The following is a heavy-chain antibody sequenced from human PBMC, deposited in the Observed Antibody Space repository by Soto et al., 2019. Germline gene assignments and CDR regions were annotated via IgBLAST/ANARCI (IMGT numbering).Heavy chain of an antibody. Sequence: GGSLRLSCAASGFTFSSYGMHWVRQAPGKGLEWVAVIWYDGSNKYYADSVKGRFTISRDNSKNTLYLQMNSLRAEDTAVYYCARGLGRTGTKQLDPWGQGTLVTVSS. D-gene: IGHD1-7*01. CDR3: ARGLGRTGTKQLDP. CDR2: IWYDGSNK. J-gene: IGHJ5*02. CDR1: GFTFSSYG. V-gene: IGHV3-33*01.